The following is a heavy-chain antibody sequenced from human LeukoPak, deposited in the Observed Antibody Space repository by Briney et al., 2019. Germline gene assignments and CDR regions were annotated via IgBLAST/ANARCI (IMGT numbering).Heavy chain of an antibody. Sequence: NSSETLSLTCTVSGYSISSDSYWGWIRQPPGKGLEWIGSIYHSGSTFYNPSLQSRVTISIDTSKNQFSLKLSFVTAADTAVYYCARVGAQTALVRWYFDLWGRGTLVTVSS. CDR1: GYSISSDSY. CDR3: ARVGAQTALVRWYFDL. D-gene: IGHD5-18*01. J-gene: IGHJ2*01. V-gene: IGHV4-38-2*02. CDR2: IYHSGST.